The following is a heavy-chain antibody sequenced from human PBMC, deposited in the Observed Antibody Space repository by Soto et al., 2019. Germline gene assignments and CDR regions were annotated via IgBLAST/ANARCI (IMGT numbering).Heavy chain of an antibody. D-gene: IGHD3-9*01. CDR3: TFRYYDILTGYYDY. CDR2: IRSKANSYAT. V-gene: IGHV3-73*01. Sequence: GGSLRLSCAASGFTFSGSAMHWVRQASGKGLEWVGRIRSKANSYATAYAASVKGRFTISRDDSKNTAYLQMNSLKTEDTAVYYCTFRYYDILTGYYDYWGQGTLVTVSS. CDR1: GFTFSGSA. J-gene: IGHJ4*02.